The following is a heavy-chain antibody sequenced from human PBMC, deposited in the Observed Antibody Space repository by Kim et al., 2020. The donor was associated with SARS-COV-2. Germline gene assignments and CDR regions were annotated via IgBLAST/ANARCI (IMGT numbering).Heavy chain of an antibody. CDR1: GFSFGTFD. J-gene: IGHJ4*02. Sequence: GGSLRLSCVASGFSFGTFDISWSPQVPGKGRKRFFVIKGGDDSTYYADSVKGRFTVSRDSSRNTLYLQMNSLRVDDTAIYYCVKGAWLDYWGQGTLVTVSS. D-gene: IGHD5-12*01. CDR3: VKGAWLDY. V-gene: IGHV3-23*01. CDR2: IKGGDDST.